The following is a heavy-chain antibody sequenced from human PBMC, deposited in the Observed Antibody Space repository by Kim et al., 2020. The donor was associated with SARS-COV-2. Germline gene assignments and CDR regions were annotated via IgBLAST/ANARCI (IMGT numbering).Heavy chain of an antibody. J-gene: IGHJ4*02. D-gene: IGHD3-10*01. CDR3: ARSRGVRGSFDY. Sequence: YQADSGKGRFTISRDNSKNTLYLQMTSLRAEDTAVYYCARSRGVRGSFDYWGQGTLVTVSS. V-gene: IGHV3-30*07.